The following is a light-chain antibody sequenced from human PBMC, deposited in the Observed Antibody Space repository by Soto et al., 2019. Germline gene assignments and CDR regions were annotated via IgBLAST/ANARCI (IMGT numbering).Light chain of an antibody. V-gene: IGKV1-5*03. CDR1: QSISTW. CDR3: QQYDSNPYT. J-gene: IGKJ2*01. CDR2: KAS. Sequence: DIQMTQSPSTLSASVGDRVTITCRASQSISTWLAWYQQKPGKAPKVLIYKASSLETGVPPRFSGSGSGTEFTRTISSLQPGDLATYYCQQYDSNPYTFGQGTKLEIK.